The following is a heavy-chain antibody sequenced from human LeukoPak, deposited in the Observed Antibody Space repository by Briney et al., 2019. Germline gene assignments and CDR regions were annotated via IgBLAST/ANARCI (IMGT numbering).Heavy chain of an antibody. CDR1: GGSFSGYY. Sequence: SETLSLTCAVYGGSFSGYYWSWIRQPPGKGLEWIGEISHSGSTNYNPSLRSRVTISVDTSKNQFSLKLSSVTAADTAVYYCARGCSSSWYDYWGQGTLVTVSS. V-gene: IGHV4-34*01. D-gene: IGHD6-13*01. CDR3: ARGCSSSWYDY. J-gene: IGHJ4*02. CDR2: ISHSGST.